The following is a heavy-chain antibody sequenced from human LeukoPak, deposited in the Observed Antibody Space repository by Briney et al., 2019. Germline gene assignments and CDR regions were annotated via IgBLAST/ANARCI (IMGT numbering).Heavy chain of an antibody. J-gene: IGHJ4*02. D-gene: IGHD3-22*01. CDR3: ARDGLQAYYDSSGFFDY. CDR2: ISGSSSFI. CDR1: GFTFSSYN. V-gene: IGHV3-21*01. Sequence: KPGGSLRLSCAASGFTFSSYNMNWVRQAPGKGLEWVSSISGSSSFISYADSMQGRLTISRDNARNSLYLQMNSLRAEDTAVYYCARDGLQAYYDSSGFFDYWGQGTLVTVSS.